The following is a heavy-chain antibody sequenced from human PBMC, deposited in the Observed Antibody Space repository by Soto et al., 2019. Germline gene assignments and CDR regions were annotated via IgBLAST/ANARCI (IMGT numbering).Heavy chain of an antibody. D-gene: IGHD6-19*01. CDR1: GGSISGSH. J-gene: IGHJ4*02. Sequence: PSETPVLNGILSGGSISGSHSSWIRQSPGKGLEWLGYVYYTGSTNYSPSIRSRVSISVDTSKNEFSLRLSSVTAAETAVYFCAKHLQYDSGWPLDYWGQGTL. CDR2: VYYTGST. V-gene: IGHV4-59*01. CDR3: AKHLQYDSGWPLDY.